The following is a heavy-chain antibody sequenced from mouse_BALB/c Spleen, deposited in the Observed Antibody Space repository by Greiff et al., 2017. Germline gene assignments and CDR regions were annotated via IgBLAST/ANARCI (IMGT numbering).Heavy chain of an antibody. CDR1: GFTFSSYA. V-gene: IGHV5-6-5*01. J-gene: IGHJ4*01. CDR3: ARSLLHYYAMDY. CDR2: ISSGGST. Sequence: EVQLVESGGGLVKPGGSLKLSCAASGFTFSSYAMSWVRQTPEKRLEWVASISSGGSTYYPDSVKGRFTISRDNARNILYLQMSSLRSEYTTMYYCARSLLHYYAMDYWGRGASVTVSS. D-gene: IGHD1-1*01.